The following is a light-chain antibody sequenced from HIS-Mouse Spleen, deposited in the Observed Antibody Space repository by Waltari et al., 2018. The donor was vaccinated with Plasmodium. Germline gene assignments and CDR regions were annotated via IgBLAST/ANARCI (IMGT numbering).Light chain of an antibody. CDR2: DAS. Sequence: EIVLTQSPATLSLSPGERDTLSCRASQSVSSDLAWYQQKPGQAPRLLIYDASNRATGIPARFSGSGSGTDFTLTISSLEPEDFAVYYCQQRSNWPPYTFGQGTKLEIK. CDR1: QSVSSD. V-gene: IGKV3-11*01. J-gene: IGKJ2*01. CDR3: QQRSNWPPYT.